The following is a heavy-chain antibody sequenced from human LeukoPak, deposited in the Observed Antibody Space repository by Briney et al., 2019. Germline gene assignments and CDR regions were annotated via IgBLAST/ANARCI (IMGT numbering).Heavy chain of an antibody. CDR1: GFTFSSYS. J-gene: IGHJ6*03. Sequence: GGSLRLSCAASGFTFSSYSMNWVRQAPGKGLEWVSSISSSSSYIYYADSVKGRFTTSRDNAKNSLYLQMNSLRAEDTAVYYCARVPSRYYYYMDVWGKGTTVTVSS. V-gene: IGHV3-21*01. CDR2: ISSSSSYI. D-gene: IGHD2/OR15-2a*01. CDR3: ARVPSRYYYYMDV.